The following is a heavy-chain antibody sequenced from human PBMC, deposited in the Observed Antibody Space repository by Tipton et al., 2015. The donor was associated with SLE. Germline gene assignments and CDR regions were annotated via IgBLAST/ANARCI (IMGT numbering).Heavy chain of an antibody. Sequence: SLRLSCAASGFTFSSYAMHWVRQAPGKGLEWVAVISYDGSNKYYADSVKGRFTISRDNSKNTLYLQINSLRAEDTAVYYCARDGYGGYGSYDAFDIWGQGTMVTVSS. D-gene: IGHD5-12*01. V-gene: IGHV3-30*04. CDR2: ISYDGSNK. CDR1: GFTFSSYA. CDR3: ARDGYGGYGSYDAFDI. J-gene: IGHJ3*02.